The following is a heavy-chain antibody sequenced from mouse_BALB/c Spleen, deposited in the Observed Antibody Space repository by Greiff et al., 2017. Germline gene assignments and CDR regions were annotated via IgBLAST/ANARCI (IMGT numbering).Heavy chain of an antibody. Sequence: DQLHQSGAELVRPGTSVKVSCKASGYAFTNYLIEWVKQRPGQGLEWIGVINPGSGGTNYNEKFKGKATLTADKSSSTAYMQLSSLTSDDSAVFFCARWDYYGYYAMDCWGQGSSVNVSS. D-gene: IGHD1-2*01. V-gene: IGHV1-54*01. CDR3: ARWDYYGYYAMDC. CDR1: GYAFTNYL. J-gene: IGHJ4*01. CDR2: INPGSGGT.